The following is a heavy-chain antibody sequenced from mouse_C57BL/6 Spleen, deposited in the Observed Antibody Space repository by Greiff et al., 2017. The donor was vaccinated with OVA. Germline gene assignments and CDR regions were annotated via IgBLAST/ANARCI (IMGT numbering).Heavy chain of an antibody. V-gene: IGHV1-64*01. CDR1: GYTFTSYW. Sequence: VHLVESGAELVKPGASVKLSCKASGYTFTSYWMHWVKQRPGQGLEWIGMIHPNSGSTNYNEKFKSKATLTVDKSSSTAYMQLSSLTSEDSAVYYCARTSSEAMDYWGQGTSVTVSS. D-gene: IGHD3-1*01. CDR2: IHPNSGST. J-gene: IGHJ4*01. CDR3: ARTSSEAMDY.